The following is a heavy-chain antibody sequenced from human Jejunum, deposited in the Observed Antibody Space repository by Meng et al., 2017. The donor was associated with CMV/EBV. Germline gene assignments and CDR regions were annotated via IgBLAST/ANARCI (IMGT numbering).Heavy chain of an antibody. J-gene: IGHJ4*02. CDR1: VSTFSSYA. CDR2: LLPFLGST. Sequence: SVSTFSSYAISCVRQAPGQGLEWMGGLLPFLGSTIYAQKFQGRVTITTDESTSTAYMELSSLRSEDTAVYYCARAYSTSSPHFDFWGQGTLVTVSS. V-gene: IGHV1-69*05. D-gene: IGHD6-6*01. CDR3: ARAYSTSSPHFDF.